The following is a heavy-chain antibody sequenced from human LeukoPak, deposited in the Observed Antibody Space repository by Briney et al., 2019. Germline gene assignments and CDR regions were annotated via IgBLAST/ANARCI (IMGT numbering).Heavy chain of an antibody. J-gene: IGHJ4*02. CDR2: IIPIFGTA. D-gene: IGHD3-10*01. Sequence: SVKVSCKASGGTFSSYAISWVRQAPGQGLEWMGGIIPIFGTANYAQKFQGRVTITADESTSTAYMELSSLRSEDTAVYYCARGTYYYGSGSYSYWGQGTLVTVSS. V-gene: IGHV1-69*13. CDR3: ARGTYYYGSGSYSY. CDR1: GGTFSSYA.